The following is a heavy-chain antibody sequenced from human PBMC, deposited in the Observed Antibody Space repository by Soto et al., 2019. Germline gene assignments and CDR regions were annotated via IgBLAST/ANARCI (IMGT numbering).Heavy chain of an antibody. D-gene: IGHD6-19*01. CDR1: GYTFTSYG. CDR3: ARDPIAVAGLSRPDY. J-gene: IGHJ4*02. CDR2: ISAYNGNT. Sequence: GASVKVSCKASGYTFTSYGISWVRQAPGQGLEWMGWISAYNGNTNYAQKLQGRVTMTTDTSTSTAYMELRSLRSDDTAVYYCARDPIAVAGLSRPDYWGQGTLVTSPQ. V-gene: IGHV1-18*04.